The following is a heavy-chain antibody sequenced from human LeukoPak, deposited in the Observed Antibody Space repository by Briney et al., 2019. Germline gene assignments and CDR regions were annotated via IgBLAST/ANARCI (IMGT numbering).Heavy chain of an antibody. J-gene: IGHJ4*02. D-gene: IGHD6-6*01. Sequence: SETLSLTCTVSGGSVSSSNYYWTWIRQPPGKGLEWIGYVYYTGSTNYNPSLKSRVTISVDTSKNQFSLKLSSVTAADTAFFYCARYSSSSLEFDYWGQGTLVTVSP. CDR3: ARYSSSSLEFDY. CDR2: VYYTGST. CDR1: GGSVSSSNYY. V-gene: IGHV4-61*01.